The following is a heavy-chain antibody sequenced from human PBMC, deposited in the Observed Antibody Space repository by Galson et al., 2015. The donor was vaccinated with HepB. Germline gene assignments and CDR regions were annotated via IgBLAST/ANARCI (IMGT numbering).Heavy chain of an antibody. Sequence: SLRLSCAAPGFTFSTYAMSWVRQTPGKGLEWVAAISGSDDGTYHAASVRGRFTISRDDSKNTLYLQMNRLRAEDTATYYCAKGMAGSCTRVLCYSFDYWGQGSLVTVSS. J-gene: IGHJ4*02. CDR3: AKGMAGSCTRVLCYSFDY. D-gene: IGHD2-8*02. CDR1: GFTFSTYA. V-gene: IGHV3-23*01. CDR2: ISGSDDGT.